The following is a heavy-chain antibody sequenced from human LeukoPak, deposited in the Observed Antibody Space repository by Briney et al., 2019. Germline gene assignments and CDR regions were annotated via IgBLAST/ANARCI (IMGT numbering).Heavy chain of an antibody. D-gene: IGHD2-21*02. CDR1: GFTFSSYA. Sequence: GGSLRPSCAASGFTFSSYAMSWVRQAPGKGLEWVSAISGSGGSTYYADSVKGRFTISRDNSKNTLYLQMNSLRAEDMAVYYCAKDRWGQIDYWGQGTLVTVSS. J-gene: IGHJ4*02. V-gene: IGHV3-23*01. CDR2: ISGSGGST. CDR3: AKDRWGQIDY.